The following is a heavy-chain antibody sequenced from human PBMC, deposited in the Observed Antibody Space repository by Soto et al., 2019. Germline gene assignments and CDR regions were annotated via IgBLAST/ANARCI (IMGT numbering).Heavy chain of an antibody. Sequence: QVQLQQWGAGLLKPSETLSLTCAVYGGSFSGYYWSWIRQPSGKGLEWIGEINHSGSTNYNPSLKSRVTISVDTPKNQFSLKLSSVTAAYTAVYYCARNGSYYDFWSGYYFGGGMDVWGQGTTVTVSS. J-gene: IGHJ6*02. CDR1: GGSFSGYY. CDR2: INHSGST. CDR3: ARNGSYYDFWSGYYFGGGMDV. V-gene: IGHV4-34*01. D-gene: IGHD3-3*01.